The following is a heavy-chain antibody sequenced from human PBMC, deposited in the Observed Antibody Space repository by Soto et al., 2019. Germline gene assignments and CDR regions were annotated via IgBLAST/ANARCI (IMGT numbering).Heavy chain of an antibody. CDR1: GFTFSNAW. CDR2: IKSKTDGGTT. V-gene: IGHV3-15*01. CDR3: TTDTVPDYYYYYYMDV. Sequence: EVQLVESGGGLVKPGGSLRLSCAASGFTFSNAWMSWVRQAPGKGLEWVGRIKSKTDGGTTDYAAPVKGRFTISRDDSKNKLYQQMNSLKNDDTAVYYWTTDTVPDYYYYYYMDVWGKGTTVTVSS. J-gene: IGHJ6*03. D-gene: IGHD4-17*01.